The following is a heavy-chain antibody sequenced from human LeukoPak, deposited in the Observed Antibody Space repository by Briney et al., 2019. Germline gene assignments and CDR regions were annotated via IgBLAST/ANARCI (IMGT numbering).Heavy chain of an antibody. CDR1: GFTFSSYA. D-gene: IGHD2-2*01. Sequence: GSLRLSCAASGFTFSSYAMSWVRQAPGKGLEWVSSISSTSDFIYYADLVKGRFTISRDNAKNSLTLQMNSLRAEDTAVYYCARVGGYCSSAACLGGFDYWGQGTPVTVSS. J-gene: IGHJ4*02. CDR3: ARVGGYCSSAACLGGFDY. V-gene: IGHV3-21*01. CDR2: ISSTSDFI.